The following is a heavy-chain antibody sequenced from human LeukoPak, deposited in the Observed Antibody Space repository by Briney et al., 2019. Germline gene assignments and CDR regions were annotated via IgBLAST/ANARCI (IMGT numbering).Heavy chain of an antibody. Sequence: SQTLSLTCTVSGGSISSGDYYWSWIRQPPGKGLEWIGYIYYSGSTYYNPSPKSRVTISVDTSKNQFSLKLSSVTAADTAVYYCARSLGLQLRSPLFDYWGQGTLVTVSS. V-gene: IGHV4-30-4*01. D-gene: IGHD5-24*01. CDR2: IYYSGST. J-gene: IGHJ4*02. CDR3: ARSLGLQLRSPLFDY. CDR1: GGSISSGDYY.